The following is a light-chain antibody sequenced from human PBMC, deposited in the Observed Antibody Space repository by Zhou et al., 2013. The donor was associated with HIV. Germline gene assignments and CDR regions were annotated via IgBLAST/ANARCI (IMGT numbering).Light chain of an antibody. J-gene: IGKJ2*04. CDR1: QAIRND. CDR2: GAS. V-gene: IGKV1-39*01. CDR3: QQTYTTPCS. Sequence: IQMTQSPSSLSASVGERVTITCRASQAIRNDLAWYQQKPGKAPELLIYGASSLQSGVPPKFSGSRSGTDFTLTITSLQPEDFATFYCQQTYTTPCSFGQGTKLEIK.